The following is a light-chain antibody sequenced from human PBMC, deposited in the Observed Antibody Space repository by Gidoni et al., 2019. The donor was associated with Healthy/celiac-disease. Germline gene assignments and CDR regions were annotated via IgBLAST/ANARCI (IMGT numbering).Light chain of an antibody. V-gene: IGKV4-1*01. Sequence: IVMTQSPDSLAVSLGERATINCKSSQSVLYSSNNMNYLAWYQQKPGQPPKLLIYWASTRESGVPDRFSGSGSGTDFTLTISSLQVEDVAVYYCQQYYSTPLTFGGGTKVEIK. CDR1: QSVLYSSNNMNY. CDR2: WAS. J-gene: IGKJ4*01. CDR3: QQYYSTPLT.